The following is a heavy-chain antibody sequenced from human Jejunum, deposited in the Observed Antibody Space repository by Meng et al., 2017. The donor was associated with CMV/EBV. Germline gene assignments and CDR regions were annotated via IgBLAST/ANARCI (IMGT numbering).Heavy chain of an antibody. CDR2: INPNTGGT. J-gene: IGHJ4*02. V-gene: IGHV1-2*02. D-gene: IGHD3-3*01. CDR3: ARGGYDFWSAKSPFDY. CDR1: YTFTDHN. Sequence: YTFTDHNIHWVRQAPGQGLEWMSWINPNTGGTNYAQIFQGRITMTWDTSISAAYMKLTSLTSDDTAVYYCARGGYDFWSAKSPFDYWGQGTLVTVSS.